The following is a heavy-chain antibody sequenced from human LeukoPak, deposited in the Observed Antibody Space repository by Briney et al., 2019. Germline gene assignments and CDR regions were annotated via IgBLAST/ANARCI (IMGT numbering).Heavy chain of an antibody. CDR3: ARYSDYFYYYYMDV. V-gene: IGHV4-59*11. CDR2: ISYSGST. J-gene: IGHJ6*03. D-gene: IGHD4-17*01. Sequence: PSETLSLTCTVSGGSISSHYWSWIRQPPGEGLEWIGYISYSGSTNYNPSLKSRVTILIDTSKSQFSLELSSVTAADTAVYHCARYSDYFYYYYMDVWGKGTTVTVSS. CDR1: GGSISSHY.